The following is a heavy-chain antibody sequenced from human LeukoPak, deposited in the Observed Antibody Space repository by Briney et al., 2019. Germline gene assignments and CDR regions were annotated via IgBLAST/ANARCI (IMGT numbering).Heavy chain of an antibody. CDR1: GFSINSYG. Sequence: GGSLRLSCAASGFSINSYGISWVRQAPGQGLEWMGWISAYNGNTNYAQKLQGRVTMTTDTSTSTAYMELRSLRSDDTAVYYCARESRGSGWSEVLDYWGQGTLVTVSS. V-gene: IGHV1-18*01. CDR2: ISAYNGNT. J-gene: IGHJ4*02. CDR3: ARESRGSGWSEVLDY. D-gene: IGHD6-19*01.